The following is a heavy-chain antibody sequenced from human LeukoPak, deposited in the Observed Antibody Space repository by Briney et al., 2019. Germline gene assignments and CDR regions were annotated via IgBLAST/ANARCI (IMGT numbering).Heavy chain of an antibody. CDR2: IYYSGST. V-gene: IGHV4-39*07. D-gene: IGHD2-15*01. Sequence: SETLSLTCTVSGGSISSSSYYWGWIRQPPGKGLEWIGSIYYSGSTYYNPSLKSRVTISVDTSKNQFSLKLSSVTAADTAVYYCARLGYCSGGSCYLRFFQHWGQGTLVTVSS. J-gene: IGHJ1*01. CDR3: ARLGYCSGGSCYLRFFQH. CDR1: GGSISSSSYY.